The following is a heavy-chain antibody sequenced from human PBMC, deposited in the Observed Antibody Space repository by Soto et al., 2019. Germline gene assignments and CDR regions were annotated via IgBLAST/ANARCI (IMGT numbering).Heavy chain of an antibody. Sequence: LKISCQGSGYSFASYWIGWVRQMPGKDLEWMGITYPGDSDTRYSPSFQGQVTISADKSLRTAYLQWTSLKASDTALYYCARTRSFTLGFYYDGMDVWGQGTTVTVS. J-gene: IGHJ6*02. CDR3: ARTRSFTLGFYYDGMDV. V-gene: IGHV5-51*01. CDR1: GYSFASYW. D-gene: IGHD6-6*01. CDR2: TYPGDSDT.